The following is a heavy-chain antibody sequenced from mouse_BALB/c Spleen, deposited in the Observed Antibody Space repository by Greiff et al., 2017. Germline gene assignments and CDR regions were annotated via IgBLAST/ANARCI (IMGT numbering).Heavy chain of an antibody. D-gene: IGHD3-1*01. CDR3: ARSGGDYAMDD. Sequence: QVQLKESGPELVKPGASVRISCKASGYTFTSYYIHWVKQRPGQGLEWIGWIYPGNVNTKYNEKFKGKATLTADKSSSTAYMQLSSLTSEDSAVYFCARSGGDYAMDDWGQGTSVTVSS. J-gene: IGHJ4*01. CDR1: GYTFTSYY. V-gene: IGHV1S56*01. CDR2: IYPGNVNT.